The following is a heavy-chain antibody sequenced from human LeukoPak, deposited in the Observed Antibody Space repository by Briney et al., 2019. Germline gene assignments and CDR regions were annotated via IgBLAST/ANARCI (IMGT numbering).Heavy chain of an antibody. CDR1: GFTFSSYA. V-gene: IGHV3-53*01. CDR2: IYSGGST. D-gene: IGHD2-15*01. J-gene: IGHJ3*02. CDR3: ARFQDLAAFDI. Sequence: GGSLRLSCAASGFTFSSYAMSWVRQAPGKGLEWVSVIYSGGSTYYADSVKGRFTISRDNSKNTLYLQMNSLRAEDTAVYYCARFQDLAAFDIWGQGTMVTVSS.